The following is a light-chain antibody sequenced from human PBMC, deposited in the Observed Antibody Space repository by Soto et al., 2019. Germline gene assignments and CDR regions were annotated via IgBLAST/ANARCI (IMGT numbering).Light chain of an antibody. CDR1: NIGTKS. CDR2: EDS. J-gene: IGLJ1*01. CDR3: QVWDSSSDQHV. V-gene: IGLV3-21*02. Sequence: SYELTQPPSMSVAPGQTASITCGGNNIGTKSVHWYQQKPGQAPVLVVYEDSDRPSGIHERFSGSNSGNTATLTIIRVEAGDEADYYCQVWDSSSDQHVFGTGTKLTVL.